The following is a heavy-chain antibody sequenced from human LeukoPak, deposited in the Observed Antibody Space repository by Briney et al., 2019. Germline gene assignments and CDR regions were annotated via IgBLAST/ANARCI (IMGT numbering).Heavy chain of an antibody. CDR1: GFTFSSYG. CDR2: ISYDGSNK. V-gene: IGHV3-30*18. J-gene: IGHJ4*02. Sequence: PGGSLRLSCAASGFTFSSYGMHWVRQAPGKGLEWVAVISYDGSNKYYADSVKGRFTISRDNSKNTLYLQMNSLRAEDTAVYYCAKDQGPLIVQRVSVAGNGIVDYWGQGTLVTVSS. D-gene: IGHD6-19*01. CDR3: AKDQGPLIVQRVSVAGNGIVDY.